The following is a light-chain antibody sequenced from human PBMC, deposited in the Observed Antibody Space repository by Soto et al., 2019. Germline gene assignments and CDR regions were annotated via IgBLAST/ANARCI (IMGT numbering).Light chain of an antibody. Sequence: EIVLTQSPATLSLSPGERATLSCRASQRVSTYLAWYQQKHGQAPRLLIYDASNRATGIPARFSGSGSGTDFTLTISSLEPEEFAVYYCQQRSNWPPTFGQGTKLEIK. CDR3: QQRSNWPPT. CDR2: DAS. V-gene: IGKV3-11*01. J-gene: IGKJ2*01. CDR1: QRVSTY.